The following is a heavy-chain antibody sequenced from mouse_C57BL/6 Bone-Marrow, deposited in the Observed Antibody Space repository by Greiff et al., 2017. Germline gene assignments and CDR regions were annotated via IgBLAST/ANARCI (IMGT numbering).Heavy chain of an antibody. Sequence: VHVKQSGPELVKPGASVKISCKASGYSFTSYYIHWVKQRPGQGLEWIGWIYPGSGNTKYNEKFKGKATLTADTSSSTAYMQLSSLTSEDSAVYFCARTWLLPLFAYWGQGTLVTVSA. V-gene: IGHV1-66*01. CDR3: ARTWLLPLFAY. J-gene: IGHJ3*01. CDR1: GYSFTSYY. CDR2: IYPGSGNT. D-gene: IGHD2-3*01.